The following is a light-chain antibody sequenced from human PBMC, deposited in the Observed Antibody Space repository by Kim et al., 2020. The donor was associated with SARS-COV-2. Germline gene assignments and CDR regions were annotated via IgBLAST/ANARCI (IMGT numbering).Light chain of an antibody. CDR3: QHRTNWPT. CDR1: QSVSIY. V-gene: IGKV3-11*01. CDR2: DAS. Sequence: EIVLTQSPATLSLSPGGRATLSCRASQSVSIYLAWYQQKPGQAPRLLIYDASNRASGIPSRFSGSGSGTDFTLTISSVEPEDFAVYFCQHRTNWPTFGQGTRLEMK. J-gene: IGKJ5*01.